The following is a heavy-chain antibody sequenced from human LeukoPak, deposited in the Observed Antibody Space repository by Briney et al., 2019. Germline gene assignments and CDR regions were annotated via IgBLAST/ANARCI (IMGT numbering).Heavy chain of an antibody. CDR1: GGSISSGDYY. CDR2: IYHTGST. V-gene: IGHV4-30-4*01. D-gene: IGHD5-12*01. CDR3: ARGGYVVNWFDP. Sequence: SETLSLTCSVSGGSISSGDYYWTWIRQPPGKGLEWIGYIYHTGSTYYNPSHKSRITISLDTSKNQFSLRLNSATAADTAVYYCARGGYVVNWFDPWGQGTLVTVSS. J-gene: IGHJ5*02.